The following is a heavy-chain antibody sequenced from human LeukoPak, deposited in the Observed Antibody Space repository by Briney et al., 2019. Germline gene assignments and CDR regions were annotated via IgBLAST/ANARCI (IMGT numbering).Heavy chain of an antibody. Sequence: SGTLSLTCAVSGGSISSSNWWSWVRQPPGKGLEWIGEIYHSGSTNYNPSLKSRVTMSVDTSKNQFSLKLSSVTAADTAVYYCARVFSPYPPDYWGQGTLVTVSS. CDR3: ARVFSPYPPDY. CDR1: GGSISSSNW. J-gene: IGHJ4*02. D-gene: IGHD2-2*01. V-gene: IGHV4-4*02. CDR2: IYHSGST.